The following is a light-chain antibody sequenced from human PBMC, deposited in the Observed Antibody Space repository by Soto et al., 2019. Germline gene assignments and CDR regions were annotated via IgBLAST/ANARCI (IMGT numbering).Light chain of an antibody. Sequence: QPVLTQSPSASASLGASVKLTCTLSSGHSSYAIAWHQQQPEKGPRYLMKLNSDGSHSKGDGIPDRFSASSSGAERYLTISSLQSEDEADYYCQTWGTGIHVVFGGGTKVTVL. CDR1: SGHSSYA. J-gene: IGLJ2*01. CDR2: LNSDGSH. V-gene: IGLV4-69*01. CDR3: QTWGTGIHVV.